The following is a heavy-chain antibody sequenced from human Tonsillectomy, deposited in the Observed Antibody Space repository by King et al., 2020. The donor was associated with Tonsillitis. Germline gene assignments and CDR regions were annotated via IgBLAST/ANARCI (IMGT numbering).Heavy chain of an antibody. D-gene: IGHD2-2*01. V-gene: IGHV3-7*01. Sequence: VQLVESGGGLVQPGGSLRLSCAAFGFTFSRHWMSWVRQAPGKGLEWVANIKQDGSGKYYVDYVKGRFTISRDNAKNSVSLEMNSLRGEDTAVYYCARLLCSGTSCYYNGMDVWGQGTTVTVSS. CDR2: IKQDGSGK. CDR3: ARLLCSGTSCYYNGMDV. CDR1: GFTFSRHW. J-gene: IGHJ6*02.